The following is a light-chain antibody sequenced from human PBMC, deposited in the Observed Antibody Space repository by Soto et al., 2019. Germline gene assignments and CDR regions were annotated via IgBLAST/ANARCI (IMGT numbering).Light chain of an antibody. CDR2: AAS. Sequence: AIRMTQYPSSFSASTGDRITITCRASQDISSYLAWYQQRPGKPPKLLIYAASTLQAGVPSRFSGSGSGTDFTLTISCLQSEDFATYYCQQYYNYPLTFGPGTKVD. J-gene: IGKJ3*01. V-gene: IGKV1-8*01. CDR1: QDISSY. CDR3: QQYYNYPLT.